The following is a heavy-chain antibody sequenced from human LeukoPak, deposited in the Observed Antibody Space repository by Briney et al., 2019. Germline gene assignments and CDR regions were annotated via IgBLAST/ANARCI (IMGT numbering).Heavy chain of an antibody. CDR3: ARSRSGYSYDHAAFDI. CDR2: IDYRGST. CDR1: GGSISSYY. V-gene: IGHV4-59*01. J-gene: IGHJ3*02. Sequence: SETLSLTCTVSGGSISSYYWSWIRQPPGKGLEWIAYIDYRGSTTYNPSLKSRVTISVDTSRNQFSLKLSSVTAADTAVYYCARSRSGYSYDHAAFDIWGQGTMVTVSS. D-gene: IGHD5-18*01.